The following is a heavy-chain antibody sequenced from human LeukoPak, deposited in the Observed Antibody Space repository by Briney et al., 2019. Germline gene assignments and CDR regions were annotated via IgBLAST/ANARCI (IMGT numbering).Heavy chain of an antibody. CDR2: ISAYNGNT. CDR1: GYTFTSYG. Sequence: GASVTVSCKASGYTFTSYGISWVRQAPGQGLEWMGWISAYNGNTNYAQKLQGRVTMTTDTSTSTAYMELRSLRSDDTAVYYCARVGRREGPYYHYYGMDVWGQGTTVTVSS. J-gene: IGHJ6*02. D-gene: IGHD1-26*01. CDR3: ARVGRREGPYYHYYGMDV. V-gene: IGHV1-18*01.